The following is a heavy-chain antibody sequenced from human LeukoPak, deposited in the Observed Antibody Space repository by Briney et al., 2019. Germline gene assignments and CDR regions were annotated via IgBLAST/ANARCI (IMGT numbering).Heavy chain of an antibody. J-gene: IGHJ4*02. Sequence: SGGSLRLSCAASGFTFSSYAMSWVRQAPGKGLEWVSYISSSSSTIYYADSVKGRFTISRDNAKNSLYLQMNSLRAEDTAVYYCARGPHYYDSSGYPDYWGQGTLVTVSS. CDR3: ARGPHYYDSSGYPDY. CDR1: GFTFSSYA. V-gene: IGHV3-48*04. CDR2: ISSSSSTI. D-gene: IGHD3-22*01.